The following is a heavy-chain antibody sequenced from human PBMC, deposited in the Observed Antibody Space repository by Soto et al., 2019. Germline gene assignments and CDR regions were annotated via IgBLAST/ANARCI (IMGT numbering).Heavy chain of an antibody. J-gene: IGHJ5*02. CDR1: GFAFSNFA. V-gene: IGHV3-23*01. CDR2: ISGGSSEK. Sequence: GGPLKLSCEASGFAFSNFAMSWVRQAPEKALEWVSTISGGSSEKYYADSVRGRFTISRDNSKSTLFLQMSSLRAEDTVVYFCAKDSRDNSPAREPFDPWGQGTLVTVSS. CDR3: AKDSRDNSPAREPFDP.